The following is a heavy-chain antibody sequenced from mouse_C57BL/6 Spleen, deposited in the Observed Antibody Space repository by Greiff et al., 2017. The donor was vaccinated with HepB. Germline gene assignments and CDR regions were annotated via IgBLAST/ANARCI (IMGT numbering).Heavy chain of an antibody. V-gene: IGHV1-5*01. J-gene: IGHJ2*01. CDR3: TREAYYYGSSYRNYFDY. Sequence: VQLKESGTVLARPGASVKMSCKTSGYTFTSYWMHWVKQRPGQGLEWIGAIYPGNSDTSYNQKFKGKAKLTAVTSASTAYMKLSSLTNEDSAVYYCTREAYYYGSSYRNYFDYWGQGTTLTVSS. CDR2: IYPGNSDT. D-gene: IGHD1-1*01. CDR1: GYTFTSYW.